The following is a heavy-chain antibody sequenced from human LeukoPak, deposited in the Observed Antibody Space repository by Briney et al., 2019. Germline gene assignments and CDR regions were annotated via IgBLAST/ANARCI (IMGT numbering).Heavy chain of an antibody. D-gene: IGHD4-17*01. J-gene: IGHJ3*02. V-gene: IGHV3-66*01. Sequence: GGSLRLSCAASGFTFSSYGMSWVRQAPGKGLEWVSVIYSGGSTYYADSVKGRFTISRDNFKNTVYLQMNSLRAEDTAVYYCASTTVTTGGDAFDIWGQGTMVTVSS. CDR3: ASTTVTTGGDAFDI. CDR2: IYSGGST. CDR1: GFTFSSYG.